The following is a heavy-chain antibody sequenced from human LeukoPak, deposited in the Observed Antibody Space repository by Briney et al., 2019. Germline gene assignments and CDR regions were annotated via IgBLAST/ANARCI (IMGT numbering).Heavy chain of an antibody. CDR3: ARDPRGIRGQTTDY. D-gene: IGHD3-10*01. CDR2: ISYDGSNK. CDR1: GFTFSSYA. Sequence: GGSLRLSCAASGFTFSSYAMHWVRQAPGKGLEWVAVISYDGSNKYYADSVKGRFTIFRDNSKNTLYLQMNSLRAEDTAVYYCARDPRGIRGQTTDYWGQGTLVTVSS. V-gene: IGHV3-30-3*01. J-gene: IGHJ4*02.